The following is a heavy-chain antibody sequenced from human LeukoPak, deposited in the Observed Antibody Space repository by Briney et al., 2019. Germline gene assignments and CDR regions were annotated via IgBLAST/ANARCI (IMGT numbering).Heavy chain of an antibody. V-gene: IGHV4-59*01. D-gene: IGHD6-13*01. CDR3: ARGLSGSSWYFDY. CDR1: GGSISSYY. Sequence: SETLSLTCTGSGGSISSYYWSWIRQPPGKGLEWIGYIYYSGSTNYNPSLKSRVTISVDTSKNQFSLKLSSVTAADTAVYYCARGLSGSSWYFDYWGQGTLVTVSS. CDR2: IYYSGST. J-gene: IGHJ4*02.